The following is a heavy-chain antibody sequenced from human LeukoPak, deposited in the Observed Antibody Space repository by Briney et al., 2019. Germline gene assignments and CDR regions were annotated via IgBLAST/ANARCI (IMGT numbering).Heavy chain of an antibody. Sequence: EASVKVSCKASGGTFSSYAISWVRQAPGQGLEWMGGIIPIFGTANYAQKFQGRVTITADESTSTAYMELSSLRSEDTAVYYCARDGPPEWLYYFDYWGQGTLVTVSS. J-gene: IGHJ4*02. CDR2: IIPIFGTA. V-gene: IGHV1-69*01. CDR1: GGTFSSYA. CDR3: ARDGPPEWLYYFDY. D-gene: IGHD3-3*01.